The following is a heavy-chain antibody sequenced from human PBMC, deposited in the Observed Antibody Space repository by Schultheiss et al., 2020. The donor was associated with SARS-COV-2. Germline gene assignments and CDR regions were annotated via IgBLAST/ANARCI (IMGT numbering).Heavy chain of an antibody. J-gene: IGHJ6*02. CDR2: ISYDGSNK. D-gene: IGHD5-12*01. CDR1: GFTFSSYA. CDR3: ARDLTVATTQHYYYYGMDV. Sequence: GGSLRLSCAASGFTFSSYAMHWVRQAPGKGLEWVSVISYDGSNKYYADSVKGRFTISRDNSKNTLYLQMNSLRAEDTAVYYCARDLTVATTQHYYYYGMDVWGQGTTVTVSS. V-gene: IGHV3-30*01.